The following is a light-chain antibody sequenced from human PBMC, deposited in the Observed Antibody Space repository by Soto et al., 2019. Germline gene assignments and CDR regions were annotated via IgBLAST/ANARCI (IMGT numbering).Light chain of an antibody. V-gene: IGKV4-1*01. Sequence: DIVMTQSPDSLAVSLGERATINCKSSQSVLYSSNNKNYLAWYQQKPGQPPKLLIYWASTRESGVPDRFSGSGSGTDFTLTISSLQAEDVAVYSCHQYYSTPYTFGQGTKLEIK. CDR1: QSVLYSSNNKNY. CDR3: HQYYSTPYT. J-gene: IGKJ2*01. CDR2: WAS.